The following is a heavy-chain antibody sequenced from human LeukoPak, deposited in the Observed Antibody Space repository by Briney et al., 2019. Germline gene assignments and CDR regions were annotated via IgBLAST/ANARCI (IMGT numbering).Heavy chain of an antibody. CDR3: ARGYSSGWFPFDY. J-gene: IGHJ4*02. CDR1: GFTSSSYE. V-gene: IGHV3-48*03. CDR2: ISSSGSTI. Sequence: GGSLRLSCAASGFTSSSYEMNWVRQAPGKGLEWVSYISSSGSTIYYADSVKGRFTISRDNAKNSLYLQMNSLRAEDTAVYYCARGYSSGWFPFDYWGQGTLVTVSS. D-gene: IGHD6-19*01.